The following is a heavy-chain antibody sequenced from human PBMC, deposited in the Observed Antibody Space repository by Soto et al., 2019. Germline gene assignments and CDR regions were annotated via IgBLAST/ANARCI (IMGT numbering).Heavy chain of an antibody. Sequence: ASVRVSCKASGYTFTSYYMHWVRQAPGQGLEWMGWINAGNGNTKYSQKFQGRVTITRDTSASTAYMELSSLRSEDTAVYYCARDPPGYSSGWNYYYYGMDVWGQGSTVTVSS. CDR1: GYTFTSYY. V-gene: IGHV1-3*01. J-gene: IGHJ6*02. CDR2: INAGNGNT. D-gene: IGHD6-19*01. CDR3: ARDPPGYSSGWNYYYYGMDV.